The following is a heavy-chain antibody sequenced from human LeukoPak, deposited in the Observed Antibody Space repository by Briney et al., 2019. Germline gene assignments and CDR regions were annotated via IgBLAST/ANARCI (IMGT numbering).Heavy chain of an antibody. J-gene: IGHJ4*02. CDR2: IYYSGST. CDR3: ARYAFSNSYSPFDY. CDR1: GGSISSGSYF. Sequence: TSETLSLTCTVSGGSISSGSYFWGWIRQPPGKGLEWIGSIYYSGSTYDNPSLKSRVTISVDTSKNQFSLKLSSVTAADTAVYYCARYAFSNSYSPFDYWGQGTLVTVSS. D-gene: IGHD3/OR15-3a*01. V-gene: IGHV4-39*07.